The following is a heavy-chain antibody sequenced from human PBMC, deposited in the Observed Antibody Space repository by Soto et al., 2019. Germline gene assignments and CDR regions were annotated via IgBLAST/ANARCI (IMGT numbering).Heavy chain of an antibody. J-gene: IGHJ2*01. Sequence: PGGSLRLSCVASGFIFSDYAMTWIRQAPGKGLEWVATISASGGNIEYTDSLKGRFTISRDNSKKTVYLQINGLTADDTAVHYCAKVAGGLGYFDLWGRGTLVTVFS. D-gene: IGHD3-16*01. V-gene: IGHV3-23*01. CDR3: AKVAGGLGYFDL. CDR1: GFIFSDYA. CDR2: ISASGGNI.